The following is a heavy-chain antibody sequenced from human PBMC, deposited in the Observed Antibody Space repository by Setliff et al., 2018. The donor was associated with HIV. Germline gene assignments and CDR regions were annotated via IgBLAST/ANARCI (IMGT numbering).Heavy chain of an antibody. CDR2: INPKSGAT. CDR1: GYRFTDFY. D-gene: IGHD4-17*01. V-gene: IGHV1-2*02. J-gene: IGHJ4*02. CDR3: ARPGGSYGDYGWYLRF. Sequence: ASVTVSCKPFGYRFTDFYVNWVRQAPGQGLEWMGWINPKSGATKNAQKFQGRLTMTTDTSTSTAYMELRSLRSDDTAMYYCARPGGSYGDYGWYLRFWGQGTLVTVSS.